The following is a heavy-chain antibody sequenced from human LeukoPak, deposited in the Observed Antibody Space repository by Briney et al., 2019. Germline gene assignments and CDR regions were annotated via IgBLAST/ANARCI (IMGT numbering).Heavy chain of an antibody. CDR3: ARLYSTSFRFTSYCYYYMDV. CDR2: IKQDGSEK. J-gene: IGHJ6*03. V-gene: IGHV3-7*01. D-gene: IGHD6-6*01. CDR1: GFIFSTYW. Sequence: PGGSLRLSWAASGFIFSTYWMSWVRQAPGKGLEWVATIKQDGSEKYYVDSVKGRFTISRDNVKNSLYLQLNSLRAEDTAVYYCARLYSTSFRFTSYCYYYMDVWGKGTTVTVSS.